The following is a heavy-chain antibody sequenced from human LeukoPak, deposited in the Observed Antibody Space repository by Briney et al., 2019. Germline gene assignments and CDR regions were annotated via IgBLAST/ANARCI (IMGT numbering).Heavy chain of an antibody. V-gene: IGHV4-34*01. CDR3: ARRGYDFWSGYPGGLAY. D-gene: IGHD3-3*01. Sequence: SETLSLTCAVYGGSFSGYYWSWLRQPPGKGLEWIGEINHSGSTNYNPSLKSRVTISVDTSKNQFSLKLSSVTAADTAVYYCARRGYDFWSGYPGGLAYWGQGTLVTVSS. J-gene: IGHJ4*02. CDR1: GGSFSGYY. CDR2: INHSGST.